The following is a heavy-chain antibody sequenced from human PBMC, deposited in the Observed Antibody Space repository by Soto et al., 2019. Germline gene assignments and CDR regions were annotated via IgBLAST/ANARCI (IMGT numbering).Heavy chain of an antibody. CDR1: GYTFSSYH. Sequence: QIQLVQSGAEVKKPGDTLKVSCKASGYTFSSYHITWVRQAPGQGLEWMGWISAYNGNTNYAQNLQGRVTMTTDPSTSTAYMELRSLRSDDTAVYYCARDLPPVDYWGQGTLVTVSS. J-gene: IGHJ4*02. CDR3: ARDLPPVDY. V-gene: IGHV1-18*01. CDR2: ISAYNGNT.